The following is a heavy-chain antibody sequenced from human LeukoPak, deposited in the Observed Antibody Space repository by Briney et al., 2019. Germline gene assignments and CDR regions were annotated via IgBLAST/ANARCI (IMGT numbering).Heavy chain of an antibody. J-gene: IGHJ4*02. V-gene: IGHV3-23*01. CDR2: LSASGGNT. Sequence: PGGSLRLSCADSGFTFSSYAMSWVRQAPGKGLEWVSALSASGGNTYYADSVKGRFTISRDNSKNTLSLQMNSLRAEDTAVYYCAKIYCSTTSCQYFDYWGQGTPVTVSS. CDR3: AKIYCSTTSCQYFDY. CDR1: GFTFSSYA. D-gene: IGHD2-2*01.